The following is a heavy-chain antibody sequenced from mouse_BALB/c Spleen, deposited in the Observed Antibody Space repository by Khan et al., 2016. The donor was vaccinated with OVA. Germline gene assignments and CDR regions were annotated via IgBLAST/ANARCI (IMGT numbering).Heavy chain of an antibody. CDR2: ISYSGST. CDR3: ARGNYYGYAMDY. J-gene: IGHJ4*01. CDR1: GYSITSNYA. D-gene: IGHD1-1*01. Sequence: EVQLQESGPGLVKPFQSLSLTCTVTGYSITSNYAWNWIRPFPGNKLEWVGYISYSGSTSYNPSLKSRISITRDTSKNQFFLQLNSVTTEDTATYYCARGNYYGYAMDYWGQGTSVTVSS. V-gene: IGHV3-2*02.